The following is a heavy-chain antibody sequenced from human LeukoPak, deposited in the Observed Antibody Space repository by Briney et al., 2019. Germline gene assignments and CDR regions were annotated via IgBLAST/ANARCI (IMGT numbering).Heavy chain of an antibody. CDR2: FWYHGRRQ. D-gene: IGHD3-10*01. CDR1: GFTLSTFG. V-gene: IGHV3-33*06. Sequence: PGGSLRLTCAASGFTLSTFGWHWVRQAPAKGLEGVADFWYHGRRQYYADSLKGRFTISRDNSMSHLYLQMNNLRAEDTASYFCSKWTAGEAFDLWGQGTMVIVSS. J-gene: IGHJ3*01. CDR3: SKWTAGEAFDL.